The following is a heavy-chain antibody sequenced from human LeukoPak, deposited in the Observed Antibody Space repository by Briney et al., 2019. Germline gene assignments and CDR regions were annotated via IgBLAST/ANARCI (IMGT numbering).Heavy chain of an antibody. CDR1: GYTFTSYG. V-gene: IGHV1-18*01. CDR3: ARGVTAMVTYYYHMDV. J-gene: IGHJ6*03. D-gene: IGHD5-18*01. Sequence: ASVKVSCKTSGYTFTSYGISWVRQAPGQGLEWMGWISAYNGNTHSAQKLQGRVTMTTDTSTSTAYMELSSLRSEDTAVYYCARGVTAMVTYYYHMDVWGKGTTVTISS. CDR2: ISAYNGNT.